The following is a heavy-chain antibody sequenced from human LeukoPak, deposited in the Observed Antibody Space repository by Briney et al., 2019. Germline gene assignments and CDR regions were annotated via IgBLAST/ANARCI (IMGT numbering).Heavy chain of an antibody. V-gene: IGHV1-2*02. CDR1: GYTFSGTGWY. CDR3: ARHGPAQMVDFDY. J-gene: IGHJ4*02. Sequence: GDSVKVSCKASGYTFSGTGWYLYWLRQAPGQGLECMGWIYPYTGATHYAQKFQGRVAMTRDTSISTAYMELSRLRPDDTAVYYCARHGPAQMVDFDYWGQGTLVTVSS. D-gene: IGHD3-10*01. CDR2: IYPYTGAT.